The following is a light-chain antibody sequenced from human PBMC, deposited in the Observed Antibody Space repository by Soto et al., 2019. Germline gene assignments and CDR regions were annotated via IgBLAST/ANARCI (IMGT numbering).Light chain of an antibody. CDR1: SSDVGGYNY. V-gene: IGLV2-8*01. CDR2: EVT. J-gene: IGLJ1*01. CDR3: SSSRGTCYA. Sequence: QSVLPQPPSACGSPGQSVTISCSGTSSDVGGYNYVSWYQQHPGKAPKLMIYEVTKRPSGVPDRFSGSKSGNTASLTVSGLQAEDEADNDCSSSRGTCYAFGNGTKVTV.